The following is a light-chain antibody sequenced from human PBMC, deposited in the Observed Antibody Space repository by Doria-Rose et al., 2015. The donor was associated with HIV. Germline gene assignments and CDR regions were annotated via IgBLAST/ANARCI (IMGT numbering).Light chain of an antibody. CDR2: WAS. CDR1: QSVFYSPKNRNY. Sequence: DIQVTQSPDSLAASLGERATINCESSQSVFYSPKNRNYLAWYQQKPGQPTKLLIYWASFRGYGVPDRFSGSGSGTDFPPTSSILQAEYVTFYYCHKYHTPPRTFGPGTKVEIK. J-gene: IGKJ3*01. V-gene: IGKV4-1*01. CDR3: HKYHTPPRT.